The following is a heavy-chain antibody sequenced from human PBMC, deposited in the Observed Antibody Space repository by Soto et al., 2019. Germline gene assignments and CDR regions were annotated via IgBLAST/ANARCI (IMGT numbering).Heavy chain of an antibody. CDR3: ARDLGDYYDFSSPNYYYYGMDV. Sequence: GASVKVSCKASGYTFTNYYMHWVRQAPGQGLEWMGIINPRGGSTTYAQKFQGRVTVTRDTSTSTVYMELSSLRSEDTAVYYCARDLGDYYDFSSPNYYYYGMDVWGQGTTVTVSS. J-gene: IGHJ6*02. V-gene: IGHV1-46*01. CDR2: INPRGGST. D-gene: IGHD3-3*01. CDR1: GYTFTNYY.